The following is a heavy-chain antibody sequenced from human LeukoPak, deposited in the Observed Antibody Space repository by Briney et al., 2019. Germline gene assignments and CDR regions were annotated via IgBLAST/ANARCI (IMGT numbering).Heavy chain of an antibody. D-gene: IGHD3-22*01. CDR2: IYSGGST. CDR1: GFTASSNY. Sequence: GGSLRLSCAASGFTASSNYMSWVRQAPGKGLEWVSVIYSGGSTYYADSVKGRFTISRDNSKNTLYLQMNSLRAEDTAVYYCARELTKGYYYDSSGYYSSYWGQGTLVTVSS. J-gene: IGHJ4*02. V-gene: IGHV3-53*01. CDR3: ARELTKGYYYDSSGYYSSY.